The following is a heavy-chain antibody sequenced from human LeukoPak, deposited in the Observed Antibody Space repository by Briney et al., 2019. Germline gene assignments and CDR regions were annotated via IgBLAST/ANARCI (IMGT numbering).Heavy chain of an antibody. Sequence: GRSLRLSCAASGFTFSSYAMHWVRQAPGKGLEWVAVISYDGSNKYYADSVKGRFTISRDNSKNMLYLQMNSLRAEDTAVYYCATSTTVAAAYSWGQGTLVTVSS. V-gene: IGHV3-30*01. CDR2: ISYDGSNK. CDR1: GFTFSSYA. J-gene: IGHJ4*02. CDR3: ATSTTVAAAYS. D-gene: IGHD6-13*01.